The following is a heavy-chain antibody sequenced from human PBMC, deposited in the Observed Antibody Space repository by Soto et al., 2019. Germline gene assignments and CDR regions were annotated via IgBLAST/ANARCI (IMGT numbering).Heavy chain of an antibody. J-gene: IGHJ3*01. CDR3: SQGPYSRSSYAFDL. D-gene: IGHD6-6*01. Sequence: EVQLLESGGGLVQPGGSLRLSCAASGFTFSSYAMRWVRQAPGKGLEWVSAISGSGGSTYYADSVKGRFTISRDNAKNKLYLQMNSLRAEDRGVYYCSQGPYSRSSYAFDLWGPGKMVTGSS. V-gene: IGHV3-23*01. CDR1: GFTFSSYA. CDR2: ISGSGGST.